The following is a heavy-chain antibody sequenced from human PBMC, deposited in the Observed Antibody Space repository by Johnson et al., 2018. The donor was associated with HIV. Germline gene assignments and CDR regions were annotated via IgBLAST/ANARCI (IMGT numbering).Heavy chain of an antibody. CDR3: AKTYSGSNRDAFDI. D-gene: IGHD1-26*01. CDR1: GFTFSSYA. Sequence: QMLLVESGGGVVQPGRSLRLSCAASGFTFSSYAMHWVRPAPGKGLAWVAVISYDGSNKYYAASVKGRFTISRDNSKNTLYLQMNSLRAEDTAVYYCAKTYSGSNRDAFDIWGQGTMVTVSS. CDR2: ISYDGSNK. V-gene: IGHV3-30*18. J-gene: IGHJ3*02.